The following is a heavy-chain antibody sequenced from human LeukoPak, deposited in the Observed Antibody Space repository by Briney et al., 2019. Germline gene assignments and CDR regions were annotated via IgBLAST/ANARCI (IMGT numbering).Heavy chain of an antibody. V-gene: IGHV4-4*02. J-gene: IGHJ3*02. CDR1: GDSIRSDYW. Sequence: PSETLSLTCGVSGDSIRSDYWFSWVRQPPGKGLEWIGEIHHSGNTNYKTSLKSRVTISVDKSKNQVSLKVNSVTAADTAVYYCAKSNGYGLVDIWGQGTMVTVSS. CDR2: IHHSGNT. D-gene: IGHD3-10*01. CDR3: AKSNGYGLVDI.